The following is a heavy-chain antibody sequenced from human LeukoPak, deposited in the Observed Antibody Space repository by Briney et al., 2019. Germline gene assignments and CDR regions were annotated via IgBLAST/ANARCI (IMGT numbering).Heavy chain of an antibody. CDR3: ARAGVPAAEGEDY. CDR2: MNPNSGNT. J-gene: IGHJ4*02. CDR1: GYTFTSYD. Sequence: AASVKVSCKASGYTFTSYDINWVRQATGQGLGWMGWMNPNSGNTGYAQKFQGRVTMTRNTSISTAYMELSSLRSEDTAVYYCARAGVPAAEGEDYWGQGTLVTVSS. V-gene: IGHV1-8*01. D-gene: IGHD2-2*01.